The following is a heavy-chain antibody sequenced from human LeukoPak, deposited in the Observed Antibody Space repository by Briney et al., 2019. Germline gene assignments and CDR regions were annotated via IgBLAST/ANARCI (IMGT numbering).Heavy chain of an antibody. J-gene: IGHJ4*02. CDR1: GYTFTSNY. CDR3: ARAPRSWGFDY. Sequence: ASVKVSCKASGYTFTSNYIHWVRQAPGQGLEWMGMIYPRDGSTSYAQKFQGRVTVIRDTSTSTVHMELSGLRSEDTAVYYCARAPRSWGFDYWGQGTLVTVSS. CDR2: IYPRDGST. D-gene: IGHD7-27*01. V-gene: IGHV1-46*01.